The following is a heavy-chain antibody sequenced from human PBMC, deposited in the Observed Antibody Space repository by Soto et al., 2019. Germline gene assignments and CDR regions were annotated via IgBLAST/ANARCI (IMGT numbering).Heavy chain of an antibody. Sequence: ASVKVSCKASGYTFSDFDINWLRQASGQGPEWMGWMNAKSGDTFFAQRFQGKFNMTWDTSLSTAYMEVGSLTSDATAIYFCARGNPFNYAGFDVWGQGTTVTVSS. D-gene: IGHD3-16*01. CDR2: MNAKSGDT. J-gene: IGHJ6*02. CDR3: ARGNPFNYAGFDV. V-gene: IGHV1-8*01. CDR1: GYTFSDFD.